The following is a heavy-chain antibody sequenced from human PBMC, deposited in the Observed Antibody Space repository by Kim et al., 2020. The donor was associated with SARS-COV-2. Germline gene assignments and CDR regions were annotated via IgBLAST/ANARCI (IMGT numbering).Heavy chain of an antibody. J-gene: IGHJ4*02. CDR3: AKPPSGIVVVLPIN. CDR1: GFTFSSYG. Sequence: GGFLRLSCAASGFTFSSYGMHWVRQAPGKGLEWVAVISYDGSNKYYADSVKGRFTISRDNSKNTLYLQMNSLRAEDTAVYYCAKPPSGIVVVLPINWGQGTLVTVSS. D-gene: IGHD3-22*01. V-gene: IGHV3-30*18. CDR2: ISYDGSNK.